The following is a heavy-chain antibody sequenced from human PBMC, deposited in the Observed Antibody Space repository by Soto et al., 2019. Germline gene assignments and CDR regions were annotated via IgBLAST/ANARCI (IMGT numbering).Heavy chain of an antibody. Sequence: PSETLSLTCAVYGGSFSGYYWSWIRQPPGKGLEWIGEINHSGSTNYNPSLKSRVTISVDTSKNQFSLKLSSVTAADTAVYYCARGLGCSSTSCYDYYYYYMDVWGKGTTVTVSS. CDR2: INHSGST. CDR1: GGSFSGYY. J-gene: IGHJ6*03. CDR3: ARGLGCSSTSCYDYYYYYMDV. D-gene: IGHD2-2*01. V-gene: IGHV4-34*01.